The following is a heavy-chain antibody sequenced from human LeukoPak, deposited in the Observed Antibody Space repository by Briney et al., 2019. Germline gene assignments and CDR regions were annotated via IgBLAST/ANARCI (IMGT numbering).Heavy chain of an antibody. CDR2: IVVGSGNT. CDR1: GFAFTSSA. CDR3: AAATYYYDSSGYYPDDY. V-gene: IGHV1-58*01. Sequence: SVKVSCKASGFAFTSSAVQWVRQARGQRLEGIGWIVVGSGNTNYAQKFQERVTITRDMSTSTAYMELSSLRSEDTAVYYCAAATYYYDSSGYYPDDYWGQGTLVTVSS. J-gene: IGHJ4*02. D-gene: IGHD3-22*01.